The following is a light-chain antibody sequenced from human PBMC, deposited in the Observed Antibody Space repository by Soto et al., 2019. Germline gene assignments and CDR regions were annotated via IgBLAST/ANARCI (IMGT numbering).Light chain of an antibody. CDR3: QQYTSSPYT. CDR1: QSVTSTY. Sequence: EIVLTQSPGTLSLSPGERATLSCRASQSVTSTYLAWYQQKPGQAPRLIIYGASNRATGIPDRFSGSGSGTDFTLTVSRLESEDFAVYYCQQYTSSPYTFGQGAELEIK. CDR2: GAS. J-gene: IGKJ2*01. V-gene: IGKV3-20*01.